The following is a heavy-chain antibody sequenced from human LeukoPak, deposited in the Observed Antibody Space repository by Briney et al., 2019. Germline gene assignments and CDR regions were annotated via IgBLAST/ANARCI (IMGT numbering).Heavy chain of an antibody. D-gene: IGHD2-15*01. CDR2: IYSGGST. Sequence: GGSLRLSCAASGFTVSSNYMSWVRQAPGKGLEWVSVIYSGGSTYYADSVKGRFTISRDNSKNTLYLQMYSLRAEDTAVYYCAKELGYCSGGSCYSGPFWGQGTLVTVSS. V-gene: IGHV3-53*01. CDR3: AKELGYCSGGSCYSGPF. J-gene: IGHJ4*02. CDR1: GFTVSSNY.